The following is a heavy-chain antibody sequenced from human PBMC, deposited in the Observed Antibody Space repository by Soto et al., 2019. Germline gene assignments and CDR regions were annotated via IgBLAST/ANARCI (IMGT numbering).Heavy chain of an antibody. J-gene: IGHJ4*02. CDR3: ASESNSDYYDSSGPFDY. D-gene: IGHD3-22*01. Sequence: QVQLVQSGAEVKKPGSSVKVSCKASGGTFSSYAISWVRQAPGQGLEWMGGIIPIFGTANYAQKFQGRVTITADESTSPAYMELSSLRFEDTAVYYCASESNSDYYDSSGPFDYWGQGTLVTVSS. V-gene: IGHV1-69*12. CDR2: IIPIFGTA. CDR1: GGTFSSYA.